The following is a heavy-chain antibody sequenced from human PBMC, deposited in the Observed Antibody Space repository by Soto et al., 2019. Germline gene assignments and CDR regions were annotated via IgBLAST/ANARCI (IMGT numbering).Heavy chain of an antibody. V-gene: IGHV1-2*02. CDR2: INPNSGDT. CDR3: ATRYSYVHF. CDR1: DTPSPAT. J-gene: IGHJ4*02. Sequence: SVKVPASLLDTPSPATIFTGCDRPPGQGLEWMGWINPNSGDTNYAQKFQGRVTMTRDTSFSTAYMELSSLRSDDTAVYYCATRYSYVHFWGQGTLVTVSS. D-gene: IGHD5-18*01.